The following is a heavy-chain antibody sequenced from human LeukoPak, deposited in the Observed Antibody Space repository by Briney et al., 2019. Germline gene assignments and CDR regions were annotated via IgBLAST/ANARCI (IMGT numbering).Heavy chain of an antibody. V-gene: IGHV3-48*03. Sequence: GSLRLSRAASGFTFSSYEMNWERQAPGKGLKGVSYISSSGSTIYYADSVKGRFTISRDNAKNSLYLQMNSLRAEDTAVYYCARDPPYDILTGLMWDYWGQGTLVTVSS. CDR1: GFTFSSYE. J-gene: IGHJ4*02. CDR3: ARDPPYDILTGLMWDY. D-gene: IGHD3-9*01. CDR2: ISSSGSTI.